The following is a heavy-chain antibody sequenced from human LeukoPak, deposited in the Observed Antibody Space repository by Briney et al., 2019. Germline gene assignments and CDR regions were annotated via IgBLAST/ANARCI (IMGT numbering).Heavy chain of an antibody. V-gene: IGHV4-4*02. Sequence: SETLSLTCAVSGGSISSSNWWSWVRQPPGKGLEWIGEIYHSGSTNCNPSLKSRVTISVDKSKNQFSLKLSSVTAADTAVYYCARNIAAASIAFDYWGQGTLVTVSS. CDR1: GGSISSSNW. J-gene: IGHJ4*02. CDR2: IYHSGST. D-gene: IGHD6-13*01. CDR3: ARNIAAASIAFDY.